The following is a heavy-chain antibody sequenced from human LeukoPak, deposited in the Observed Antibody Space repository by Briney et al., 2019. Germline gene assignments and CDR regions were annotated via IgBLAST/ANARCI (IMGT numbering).Heavy chain of an antibody. CDR1: GDSVSSNSAA. CDR3: ARGEYYGSGRFYNWYDP. CDR2: TYYRSKWYN. Sequence: SQTLSLTCAISGDSVSSNSAAWNWIRQSPSRGLEWLGRTYYRSKWYNDYVVSVKSRITINPDTSKNQFSLQLNSVTPEDTAVDYCARGEYYGSGRFYNWYDPWGQGTLVTVSA. V-gene: IGHV6-1*01. J-gene: IGHJ5*02. D-gene: IGHD3-10*01.